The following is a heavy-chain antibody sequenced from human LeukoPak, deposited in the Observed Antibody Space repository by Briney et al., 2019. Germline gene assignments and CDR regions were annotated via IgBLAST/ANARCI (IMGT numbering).Heavy chain of an antibody. CDR2: IKQDGSGK. Sequence: GGSLRLSCAASGFTFSSYWMTWVRQAPGKGLEWVANIKQDGSGKYYVNSVKGRFTISRDNAKNSLFLQMNSLRAEDTAVYYCARIGTVTTYYYDYGMDVWGQGTTVTVSS. CDR3: ARIGTVTTYYYDYGMDV. D-gene: IGHD4-17*01. J-gene: IGHJ6*01. CDR1: GFTFSSYW. V-gene: IGHV3-7*01.